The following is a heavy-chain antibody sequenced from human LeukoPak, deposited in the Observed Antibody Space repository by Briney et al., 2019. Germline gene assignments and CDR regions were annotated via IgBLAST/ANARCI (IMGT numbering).Heavy chain of an antibody. V-gene: IGHV4-34*01. CDR2: INHSGST. Sequence: SESLSLTCAVYGVSFSGYYWSWIRQPPGKGLEWIGEINHSGSTNYNPSLKSRVTISVDTSKNQFSLKLSSVTAADTAVYYCARVSWYYAFDIWGQGTMVTVSS. CDR1: GVSFSGYY. CDR3: ARVSWYYAFDI. J-gene: IGHJ3*02. D-gene: IGHD6-13*01.